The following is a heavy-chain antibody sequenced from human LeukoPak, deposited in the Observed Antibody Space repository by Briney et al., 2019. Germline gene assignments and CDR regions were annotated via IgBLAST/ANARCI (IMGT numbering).Heavy chain of an antibody. D-gene: IGHD3-3*01. J-gene: IGHJ3*02. CDR3: AKGFAVFGVLIDAFDI. V-gene: IGHV3-30*18. CDR1: GFTFSSYV. CDR2: ISYDGSIK. Sequence: QPGGSLRLSCAASGFTFSSYVMHWVRQAPGKGLEWVAVISYDGSIKYYADSVKGRFTISRDNSKNTLYLQMNSLRAEDTAVYYCAKGFAVFGVLIDAFDIWGQGTRVTVSS.